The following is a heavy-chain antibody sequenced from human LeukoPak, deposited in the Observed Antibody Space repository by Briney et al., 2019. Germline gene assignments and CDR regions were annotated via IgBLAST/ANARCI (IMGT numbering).Heavy chain of an antibody. Sequence: GGSLRLSCAASGFTFDDYAMPGFRQAPGRGLEGVSGISWNSGYIAYAASAKGGFTISEDNAKNSLIHQMNGLRAEDTALFYCPQRTHFYDSSGYLTSLDPSGQGTLVTVS. CDR3: PQRTHFYDSSGYLTSLDP. V-gene: IGHV3-9*01. D-gene: IGHD3-22*01. J-gene: IGHJ5*02. CDR1: GFTFDDYA. CDR2: ISWNSGYI.